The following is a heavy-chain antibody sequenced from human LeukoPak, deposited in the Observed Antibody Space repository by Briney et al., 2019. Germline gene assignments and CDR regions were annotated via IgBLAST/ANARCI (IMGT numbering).Heavy chain of an antibody. V-gene: IGHV3-30-3*01. CDR3: ASGHSANDYCTHY. Sequence: GGSLRLSCAASGFTFSRYATHWVRQAPGKGLEWVALLSYDGGGQYYADSVKGRFTISRDISKNTVYLQTSSLRVEDTAVYYCASGHSANDYCTHYWGQGTVVTVSS. CDR1: GFTFSRYA. D-gene: IGHD5-12*01. J-gene: IGHJ4*02. CDR2: LSYDGGGQ.